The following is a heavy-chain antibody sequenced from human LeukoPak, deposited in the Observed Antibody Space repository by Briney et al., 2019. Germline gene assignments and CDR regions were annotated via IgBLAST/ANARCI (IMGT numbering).Heavy chain of an antibody. Sequence: GRSLRLSCAASGFTFDDYAMHWVRQAPGKGLEWVSGISWNSGSIGYADSVKGRFTISRDNAKNSLYLQMNSLRAEDTALYYCAKSSGYYYAPFDCWGQGTLVTVSS. J-gene: IGHJ4*02. CDR1: GFTFDDYA. D-gene: IGHD3-22*01. CDR2: ISWNSGSI. V-gene: IGHV3-9*01. CDR3: AKSSGYYYAPFDC.